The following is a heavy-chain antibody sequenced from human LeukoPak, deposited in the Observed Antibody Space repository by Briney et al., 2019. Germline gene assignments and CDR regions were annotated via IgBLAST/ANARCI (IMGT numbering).Heavy chain of an antibody. D-gene: IGHD2-15*01. CDR3: ARTDNSRYCSGGSCYSDWFDP. J-gene: IGHJ5*02. V-gene: IGHV1-2*02. CDR2: INPNSGGT. CDR1: GYIFTSYY. Sequence: ASVKVSCKASGYIFTSYYMYWVRQAPGQGLEWMGWINPNSGGTNYAQKFQGRVTMTRDTSISTAYMELSRLRSDDTAVYYCARTDNSRYCSGGSCYSDWFDPWGQGTLVTVSS.